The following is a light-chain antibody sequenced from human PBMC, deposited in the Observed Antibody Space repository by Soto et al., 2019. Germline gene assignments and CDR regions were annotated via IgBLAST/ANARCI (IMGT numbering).Light chain of an antibody. CDR2: KAS. J-gene: IGKJ1*01. V-gene: IGKV1-5*03. CDR1: QSISNW. Sequence: IQMTQSPSTPSASVGDTVTITCRASQSISNWVAWYQQKPGKAPKLLIYKASTLESGVPSRFSGSESGTQFTLTISNLQPDDFATYFCQLYSSYSPWTFGQGTKV. CDR3: QLYSSYSPWT.